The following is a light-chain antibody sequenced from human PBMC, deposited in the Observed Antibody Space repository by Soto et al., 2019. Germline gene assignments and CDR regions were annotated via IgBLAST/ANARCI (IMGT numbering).Light chain of an antibody. V-gene: IGKV1-27*01. CDR2: AAA. CDR3: QKYDNAPLT. J-gene: IGKJ5*01. Sequence: DIPMTQSPSSLSASVGDRVTITCRASEDISSYLAWYQQKPGKVPSLLIYAAATLQSGVPSRFSGDGSGTDFTLTISSLQPEDVATYYCQKYDNAPLTFGQGTRLEIK. CDR1: EDISSY.